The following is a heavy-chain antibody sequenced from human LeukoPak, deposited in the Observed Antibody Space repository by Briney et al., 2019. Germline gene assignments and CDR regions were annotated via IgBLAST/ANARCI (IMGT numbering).Heavy chain of an antibody. CDR3: AKGGATVLDY. Sequence: GGSLRLSCAASGFTFSNYGMHWVGQAPGKGLEWVAFIRYDASNKYYVDSVKGRFTISRDNSTLYLQMNSLRVEDTAVYYCAKGGATVLDYWGQGTLVTVSS. V-gene: IGHV3-30*02. J-gene: IGHJ4*02. CDR1: GFTFSNYG. CDR2: IRYDASNK. D-gene: IGHD4-11*01.